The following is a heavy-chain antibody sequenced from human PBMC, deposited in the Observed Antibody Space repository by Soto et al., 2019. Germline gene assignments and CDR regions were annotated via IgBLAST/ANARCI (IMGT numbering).Heavy chain of an antibody. CDR2: ISYDGTYK. CDR3: ANEVDVAFSSLQYGMDV. Sequence: QVQLVESGGGVVQPGRSLRLSCAASGFTFNNFAMHWVRQAPGKGLEWVAFISYDGTYKYYADSVRGRFTVYRDNSKSTLFLQMNSLKFEDTAVYVCANEVDVAFSSLQYGMDVWGQATTVTVSS. V-gene: IGHV3-30*14. J-gene: IGHJ6*02. D-gene: IGHD5-12*01. CDR1: GFTFNNFA.